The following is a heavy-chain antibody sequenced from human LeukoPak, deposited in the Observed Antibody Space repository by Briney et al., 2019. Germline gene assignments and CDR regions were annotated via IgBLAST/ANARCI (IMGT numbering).Heavy chain of an antibody. J-gene: IGHJ4*02. CDR1: GGTFSSYA. CDR2: IIPIFGTA. V-gene: IGHV1-69*06. CDR3: ARSSIIAAAGPYYFDY. D-gene: IGHD6-13*01. Sequence: SVKVSCKASGGTFSSYAISWVRQAPGQGLEWMGGIIPIFGTANYAQKFQGRVTITADKSTTTAYMELSSLRSEDTAVYYCARSSIIAAAGPYYFDYWGQGSLVAVSS.